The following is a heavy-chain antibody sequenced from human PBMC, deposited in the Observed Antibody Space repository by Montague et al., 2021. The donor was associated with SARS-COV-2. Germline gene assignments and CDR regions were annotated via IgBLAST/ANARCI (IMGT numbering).Heavy chain of an antibody. CDR3: ARRGLGYCSGGGCPNAFDI. D-gene: IGHD2-15*01. J-gene: IGHJ3*02. Sequence: SETLSLTCTVSGGSISSYYWSWIRQPPGKGLEWIGYIYYSGSTNYNPSLKSRVTISVDTSKNQFSLKLSSVTAADTAVYYCARRGLGYCSGGGCPNAFDIWGQGTMVTVSS. CDR1: GGSISSYY. V-gene: IGHV4-59*01. CDR2: IYYSGST.